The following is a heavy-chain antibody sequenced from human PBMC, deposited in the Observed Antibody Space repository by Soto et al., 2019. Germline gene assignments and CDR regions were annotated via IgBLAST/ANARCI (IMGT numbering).Heavy chain of an antibody. CDR2: ISYSGSS. Sequence: QVQLQESGPGLVKPSETLSLTCTVSGGSVSSGSYYWYWIRQPPGKGLEWIAYISYSGSSSYNSSLMSRVTISVDTSKNQFSLNLSSVTAADTAVYYCARGVRLILGYWGQGTLVTVSS. J-gene: IGHJ4*02. D-gene: IGHD3-16*01. V-gene: IGHV4-61*01. CDR3: ARGVRLILGY. CDR1: GGSVSSGSYY.